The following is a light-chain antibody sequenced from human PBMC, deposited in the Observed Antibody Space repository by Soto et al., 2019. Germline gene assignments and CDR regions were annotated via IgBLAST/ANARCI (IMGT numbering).Light chain of an antibody. J-gene: IGKJ4*01. Sequence: EIVLTQSPATLSLSPGERAALSCRASQSVSSHLAWYQQKPGQAPRLLIYDASNWATGIPARFSGSGSGTDFTLIISRLEPEDLAVYYCQQRSNWPLTFGGGTKVEIK. CDR3: QQRSNWPLT. CDR2: DAS. V-gene: IGKV3-11*01. CDR1: QSVSSH.